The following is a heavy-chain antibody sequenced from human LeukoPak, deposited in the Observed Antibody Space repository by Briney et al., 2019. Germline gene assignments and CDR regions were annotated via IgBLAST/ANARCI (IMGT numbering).Heavy chain of an antibody. CDR3: ARGTGYSYGLDDAFDI. Sequence: MFQGRVTITRDTSASTAYMELSSLRSEDTAVYYCARGTGYSYGLDDAFDIWGQGTMVSVSS. V-gene: IGHV1-3*01. J-gene: IGHJ3*02. D-gene: IGHD5-18*01.